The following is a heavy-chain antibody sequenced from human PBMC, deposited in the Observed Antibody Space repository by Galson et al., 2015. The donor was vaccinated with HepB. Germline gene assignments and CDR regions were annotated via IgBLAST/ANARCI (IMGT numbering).Heavy chain of an antibody. CDR1: GGTFTSHS. J-gene: IGHJ6*02. V-gene: IGHV1-69*04. D-gene: IGHD4-11*01. Sequence: SVKVSCKASGGTFTSHSISWVRQAPGQGLEWMGRILPILGGATYAQNFLGRVTITADRSSNTDYMELSSLRSQDTAVYYCARVVYSKHPSPNVEYGMDVWGQETTVTVSS. CDR3: ARVVYSKHPSPNVEYGMDV. CDR2: ILPILGGA.